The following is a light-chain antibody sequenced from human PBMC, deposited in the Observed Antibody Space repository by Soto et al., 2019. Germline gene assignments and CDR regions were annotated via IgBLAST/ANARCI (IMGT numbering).Light chain of an antibody. CDR3: QQYNNWPPWT. J-gene: IGKJ1*01. CDR2: GAS. V-gene: IGKV3-15*01. CDR1: QSVSSN. Sequence: EIVLTQSPNTLSVSPGERATLSCRASQSVSSNLAWYQQTPGQAPRLLIYGASTRATGIPARFSGSGSGTEFTLTISSLQSEDFAVYYCQQYNNWPPWTFGQGTKVDIK.